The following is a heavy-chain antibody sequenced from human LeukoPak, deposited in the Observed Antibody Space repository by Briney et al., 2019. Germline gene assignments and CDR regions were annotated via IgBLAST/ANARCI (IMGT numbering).Heavy chain of an antibody. CDR3: AKGAVFPYSSSWHNWYFDL. CDR1: GFTLDDYA. V-gene: IGHV3-9*01. D-gene: IGHD6-13*01. Sequence: GGSLRLSCAASGFTLDDYAMHWVRQAPGKGLGWVSGISWSRGSIGYADSVKGRFTISRDNAKNSLYLQMNSLRAQDTALYYCAKGAVFPYSSSWHNWYFDLWGRGTLVTVSS. J-gene: IGHJ2*01. CDR2: ISWSRGSI.